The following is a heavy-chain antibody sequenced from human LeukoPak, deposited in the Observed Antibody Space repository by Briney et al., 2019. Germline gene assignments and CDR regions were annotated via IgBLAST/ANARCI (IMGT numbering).Heavy chain of an antibody. CDR1: GGTFSSYA. CDR2: IIPIFGTA. D-gene: IGHD1-26*01. Sequence: GASVKVSCKASGGTFSSYAISWVRQAPGQGLEWMGGIIPIFGTANYAQKFQGRVTITADESTSTAYMELSSLRSEDTAVYYCARGLLLVGATSDYWGQGTLVTVSS. J-gene: IGHJ4*02. CDR3: ARGLLLVGATSDY. V-gene: IGHV1-69*13.